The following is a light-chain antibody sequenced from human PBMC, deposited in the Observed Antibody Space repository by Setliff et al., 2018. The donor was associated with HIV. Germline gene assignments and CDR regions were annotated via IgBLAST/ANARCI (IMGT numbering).Light chain of an antibody. CDR3: CSYAGSSTTYG. CDR2: EGS. Sequence: SALTQPASVSGSPGQSITISCTETSSDVGSYNLVSWYQQHPGKAPKLMIYEGSKRPSGVSNRFSGSKSGNTASLTISGLQAEDEADYYCCSYAGSSTTYGFGTGTKV. V-gene: IGLV2-23*01. CDR1: SSDVGSYNL. J-gene: IGLJ1*01.